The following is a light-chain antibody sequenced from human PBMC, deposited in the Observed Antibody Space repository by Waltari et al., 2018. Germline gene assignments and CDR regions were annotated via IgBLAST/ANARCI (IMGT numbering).Light chain of an antibody. CDR3: QQLHSYPRT. CDR1: QGVSSY. Sequence: DIQLTQSPSFLSAAVGDRVTLTCRASQGVSSYLAWYQQQPGKAPKVLIYGASTLQRGVPSRFSGSGSGTEFSLTIISLQPEDSATYYCQQLHSYPRTFGQGTKLEIK. CDR2: GAS. J-gene: IGKJ2*02. V-gene: IGKV1-9*01.